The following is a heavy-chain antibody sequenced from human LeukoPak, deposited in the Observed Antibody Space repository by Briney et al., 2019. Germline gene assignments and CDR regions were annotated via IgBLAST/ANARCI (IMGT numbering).Heavy chain of an antibody. V-gene: IGHV4-30-2*01. D-gene: IGHD1-26*01. CDR1: GGSISSYC. CDR2: IYHTGST. CDR3: VRCGSYCLDY. Sequence: PSETLSLTCAVSGGSISSYCWSWIRQPPGKGLEWIGYIYHTGSTYYNPSLTSRVTLSVDRSKNQFSLSLNSVTAADTAVYYCVRCGSYCLDYWGQGTLVTVSS. J-gene: IGHJ4*02.